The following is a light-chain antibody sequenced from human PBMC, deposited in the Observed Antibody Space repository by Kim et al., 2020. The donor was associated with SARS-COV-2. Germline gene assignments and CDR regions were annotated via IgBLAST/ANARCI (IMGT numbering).Light chain of an antibody. V-gene: IGKV1-16*01. Sequence: DTQMTQSPSSLSASVGDRVIITCRASQGIANNVAWFQQKPGKAPKSLVYAASSLESGVPSRFSGSGSGTDFILTISSLQPEDYATYYCQQYAGYPRTLGQGTKVDIK. J-gene: IGKJ1*01. CDR2: AAS. CDR1: QGIANN. CDR3: QQYAGYPRT.